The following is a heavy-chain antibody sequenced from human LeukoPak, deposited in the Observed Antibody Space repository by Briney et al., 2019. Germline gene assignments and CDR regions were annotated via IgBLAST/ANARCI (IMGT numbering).Heavy chain of an antibody. J-gene: IGHJ4*02. V-gene: IGHV3-53*01. Sequence: GGSLRLSCAASGFSVSNNYMTWVRQAPGNGLEWVSVIYSDGTRYYRDSVKGRFTISRDNSKNTLYLQMNSLRVEDTALYYCAKIKSGIDSWGQGTLVTVSS. CDR2: IYSDGTR. CDR3: AKIKSGIDS. D-gene: IGHD6-25*01. CDR1: GFSVSNNY.